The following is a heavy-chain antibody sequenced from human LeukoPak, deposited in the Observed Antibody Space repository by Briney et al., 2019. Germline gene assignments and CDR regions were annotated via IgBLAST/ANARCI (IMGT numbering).Heavy chain of an antibody. J-gene: IGHJ4*02. CDR3: SRDGDVTGETF. D-gene: IGHD2-21*02. Sequence: GGSLRLSCAASGFTFSSFAMHWVRQAPGKGLGWVAVMSSDGRKEYYADSVKGRFTISRDKSKSTLFMQMSSLRPEETAVYYCSRDGDVTGETFWGQGTLVTVSS. CDR2: MSSDGRKE. V-gene: IGHV3-30*15. CDR1: GFTFSSFA.